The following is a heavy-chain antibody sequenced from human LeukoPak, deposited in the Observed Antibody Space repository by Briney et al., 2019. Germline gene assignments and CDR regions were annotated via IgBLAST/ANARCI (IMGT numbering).Heavy chain of an antibody. CDR1: GYTFTSYY. CDR3: ARASTPITIFGVVMWGPSYYYMDV. D-gene: IGHD3-3*01. CDR2: INPSGGST. V-gene: IGHV1-46*01. J-gene: IGHJ6*03. Sequence: ASVKVSCKASGYTFTSYYMHWVRQAPGQGLEWMGIINPSGGSTSYAQKFQSRVTMTRDTSTSTVYMELSSLRSEDTAVYYCARASTPITIFGVVMWGPSYYYMDVWGKGTTVTVSS.